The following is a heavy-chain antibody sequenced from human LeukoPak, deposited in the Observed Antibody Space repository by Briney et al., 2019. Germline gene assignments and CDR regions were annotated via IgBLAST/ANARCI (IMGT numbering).Heavy chain of an antibody. D-gene: IGHD1-26*01. V-gene: IGHV3-30-3*01. CDR3: ARDETTVGAPGY. CDR1: GFTFSSYA. Sequence: GGSLRLSCAASGFTFSSYAMHWVRQAPGKGLEWVAVISYDGSNKYYADSVKGRFTISRDNSKNTLYLQMNSLRAEDTAVYYCARDETTVGAPGYWGQGTLVTVSS. J-gene: IGHJ4*02. CDR2: ISYDGSNK.